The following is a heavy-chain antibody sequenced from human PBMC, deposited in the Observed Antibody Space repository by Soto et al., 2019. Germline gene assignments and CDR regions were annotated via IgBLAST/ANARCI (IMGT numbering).Heavy chain of an antibody. D-gene: IGHD1-26*01. CDR2: ISGSSGST. Sequence: PGGSLRLSCAASGFTFSSYSMNWVRQAPGKGLEWVSSISGSSGSTYYADSVKGRFTISRDNSKNTLYLQMNSLRAEDTAVYYCAKDRSSGSRGSMDVWGQGTTVTVSS. J-gene: IGHJ6*02. CDR1: GFTFSSYS. CDR3: AKDRSSGSRGSMDV. V-gene: IGHV3-23*01.